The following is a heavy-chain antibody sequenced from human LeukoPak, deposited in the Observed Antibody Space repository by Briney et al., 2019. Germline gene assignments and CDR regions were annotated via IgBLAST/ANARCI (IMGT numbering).Heavy chain of an antibody. J-gene: IGHJ6*02. CDR3: ARGGGYYYGSGSYSKYYYYYGMDV. V-gene: IGHV4-39*07. D-gene: IGHD3-10*01. CDR2: INHSGST. Sequence: PSETLSLTCTVSGGSISSGDYYWSWIRQPPGKGLEWIGEINHSGSTNYNPSLKSRVTISVDTSKNQFSLKLSSVTAADTAVYYCARGGGYYYGSGSYSKYYYYYGMDVWGQGTTVTVSS. CDR1: GGSISSGDYY.